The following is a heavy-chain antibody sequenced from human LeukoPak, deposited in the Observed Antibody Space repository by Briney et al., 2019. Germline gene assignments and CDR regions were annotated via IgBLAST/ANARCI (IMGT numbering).Heavy chain of an antibody. J-gene: IGHJ6*03. Sequence: GASVKVSCKASGGTFSSHAIAWVRQAPGQGPEWMGGIIPISGTATYAQKFQGRVTITTDESTSTAYLELSSLASDDTAVYYCARGLQYQLLKALGHYYMDVWGEGTTVTVSS. CDR2: IIPISGTA. V-gene: IGHV1-69*05. D-gene: IGHD2-2*01. CDR1: GGTFSSHA. CDR3: ARGLQYQLLKALGHYYMDV.